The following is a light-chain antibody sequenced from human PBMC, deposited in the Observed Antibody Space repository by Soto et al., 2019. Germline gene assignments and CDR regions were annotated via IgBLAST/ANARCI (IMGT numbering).Light chain of an antibody. Sequence: EIVMTQSPATVSVSRGERATRYCRASQSVGSNLAWYQQKPGQAPRLLIYGTSTRATDIPARFSGSGSGTEFTLSISSLQSEDFAVYYCQQYNYWPRTFGPATKVDI. V-gene: IGKV3-15*01. CDR1: QSVGSN. CDR2: GTS. J-gene: IGKJ1*01. CDR3: QQYNYWPRT.